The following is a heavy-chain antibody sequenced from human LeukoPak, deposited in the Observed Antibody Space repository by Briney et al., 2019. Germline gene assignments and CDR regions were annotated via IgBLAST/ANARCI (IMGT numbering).Heavy chain of an antibody. CDR3: ARDTCSGGSCYSFDY. Sequence: ASVKVSCKASGYTFTSYYMHWVRQAPGQGLEWMGIINPSGGSTSYAQKFRGRVTMTRDTSTSTVYMELSSLRSEDTAVYYCARDTCSGGSCYSFDYWGQGTLVTVSS. J-gene: IGHJ4*02. CDR1: GYTFTSYY. CDR2: INPSGGST. V-gene: IGHV1-46*01. D-gene: IGHD2-15*01.